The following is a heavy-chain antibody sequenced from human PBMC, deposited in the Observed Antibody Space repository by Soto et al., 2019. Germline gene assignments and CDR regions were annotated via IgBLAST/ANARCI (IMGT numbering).Heavy chain of an antibody. CDR1: GFTFSSYG. J-gene: IGHJ6*02. D-gene: IGHD3-10*01. V-gene: IGHV3-33*01. Sequence: PGGSLRLSCAASGFTFSSYGMHWVRQAPGKGLEWVAVIWYDGSNKYYADYVKGRFTISRGNSKNTVYLQMNSLRAEDTALYYCASLPGANYYYYGMDVWGQGTTVTVSS. CDR3: ASLPGANYYYYGMDV. CDR2: IWYDGSNK.